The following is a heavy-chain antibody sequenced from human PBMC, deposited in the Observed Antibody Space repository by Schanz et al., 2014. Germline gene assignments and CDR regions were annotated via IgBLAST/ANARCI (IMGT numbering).Heavy chain of an antibody. J-gene: IGHJ4*02. D-gene: IGHD3-10*01. V-gene: IGHV3-66*01. Sequence: EVQLVESGGDLVQPGGSQRLSCAASGFIVSSTYMTWVRQAPGKGLEWVSIIYSGVSTYYADSVKGRFTISRDNSKNTLYLQMNSLRAEDTAVYYCAKDQGSYGSGSYSYFDYWGQGTLVTVSS. CDR1: GFIVSSTY. CDR2: IYSGVST. CDR3: AKDQGSYGSGSYSYFDY.